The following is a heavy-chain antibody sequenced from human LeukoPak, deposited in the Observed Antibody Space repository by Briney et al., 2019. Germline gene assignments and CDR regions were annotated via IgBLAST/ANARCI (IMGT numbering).Heavy chain of an antibody. Sequence: GASVKVSCKASGYTFTNYYIHWVRQAPGQGLEWMGLINPGGDNTDYAQNFQGRVTMTRDTSTSTVYMGLSSLRSEDTAVYYCARGVRVRGVIITSYYYYYYMDVWGKGTTVTISS. CDR1: GYTFTNYY. J-gene: IGHJ6*03. V-gene: IGHV1-46*01. CDR2: INPGGDNT. D-gene: IGHD3-10*01. CDR3: ARGVRVRGVIITSYYYYYYMDV.